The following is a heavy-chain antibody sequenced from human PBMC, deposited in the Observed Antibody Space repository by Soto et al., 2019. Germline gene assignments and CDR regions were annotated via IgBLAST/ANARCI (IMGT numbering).Heavy chain of an antibody. V-gene: IGHV4-39*01. Sequence: QLQLQESGPGLVKPSETLSLTCTVSGGSISSSSYYWGWIRQPPGKGLEWIGSISDSGSTYYNPSHNSRVDMAVDTSKNQCSLKLSSVTAADPAVDYCARTGSSRWYVTYWGQGPPVTVSS. CDR1: GGSISSSSYY. J-gene: IGHJ4*02. CDR3: ARTGSSRWYVTY. CDR2: ISDSGST. D-gene: IGHD6-19*01.